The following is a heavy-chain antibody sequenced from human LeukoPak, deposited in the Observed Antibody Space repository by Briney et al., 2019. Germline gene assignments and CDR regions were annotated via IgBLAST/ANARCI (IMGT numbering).Heavy chain of an antibody. Sequence: PGGSLRLSCAASGFTFSNYGMHWVRQAPGKGLEWVAFIRYDGTNKYYADSVKGRFTISRDNSKNTLYLQMNSLRAEDTAVYYCAKDPRAIWFGELQDDYWGQGTLVTVSS. V-gene: IGHV3-30*02. D-gene: IGHD3-10*01. CDR1: GFTFSNYG. CDR3: AKDPRAIWFGELQDDY. J-gene: IGHJ4*02. CDR2: IRYDGTNK.